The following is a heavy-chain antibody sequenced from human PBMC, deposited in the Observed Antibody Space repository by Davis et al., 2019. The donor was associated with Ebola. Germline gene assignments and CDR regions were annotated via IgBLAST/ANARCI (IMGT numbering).Heavy chain of an antibody. CDR1: GFTFSSYA. Sequence: GGSLRLSCAASGFTFSSYAMSWVRQAPGKGLEWVSGISGSGGSTYYADSVKGRFTISRDNSRNTQYLQMNSLRAEDTAVYYCAKLNTVTTWPVVGYWGQGTLVTVSS. CDR2: ISGSGGST. CDR3: AKLNTVTTWPVVGY. V-gene: IGHV3-23*01. D-gene: IGHD4-11*01. J-gene: IGHJ4*02.